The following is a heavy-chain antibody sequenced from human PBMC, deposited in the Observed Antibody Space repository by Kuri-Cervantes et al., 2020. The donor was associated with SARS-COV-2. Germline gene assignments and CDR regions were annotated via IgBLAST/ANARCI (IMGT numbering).Heavy chain of an antibody. CDR2: ISSSGSTI. D-gene: IGHD3-3*01. Sequence: GESLKISCAAPGFTFSSYWMSWVRQAPGKGLEWVSYISSSGSTIYYADSVKGRFTISRDNAKNSLYLQMNSLRAEDTAVYYCARTDFWSGYYVDYWGQGTLVTVSS. CDR3: ARTDFWSGYYVDY. V-gene: IGHV3-48*04. J-gene: IGHJ4*02. CDR1: GFTFSSYW.